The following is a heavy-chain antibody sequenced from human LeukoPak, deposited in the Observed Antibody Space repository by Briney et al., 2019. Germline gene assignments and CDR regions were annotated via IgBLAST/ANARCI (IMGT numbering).Heavy chain of an antibody. D-gene: IGHD2/OR15-2a*01. CDR1: GFTSFNFP. Sequence: GGSLRLSCEASGFTSFNFPMTWVRKAPGKGLEWVSHIRSDGTITYADSVKGRFTISRDDAKTSVYLQLNSLRDEDTAIYYCARDNIWAFDIWGQGTTVTVSS. CDR2: IRSDGTI. J-gene: IGHJ3*02. V-gene: IGHV3-69-1*01. CDR3: ARDNIWAFDI.